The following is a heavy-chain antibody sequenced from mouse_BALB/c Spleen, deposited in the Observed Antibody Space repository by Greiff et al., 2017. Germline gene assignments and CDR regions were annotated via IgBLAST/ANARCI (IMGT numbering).Heavy chain of an antibody. CDR3: NALTTVVAEDYAMDD. CDR1: GFNIKDYY. V-gene: IGHV14-4*02. Sequence: DVQLQESGAELVRSGASVKLSCTASGFNIKDYYMHWVKQRPEQGLEWIGWIDPENGDTEYAPKFQGKATMTADTSSNTAYLQLSSLTSEDTAVYYWNALTTVVAEDYAMDDWGQGTSVTVSS. J-gene: IGHJ4*01. D-gene: IGHD1-1*01. CDR2: IDPENGDT.